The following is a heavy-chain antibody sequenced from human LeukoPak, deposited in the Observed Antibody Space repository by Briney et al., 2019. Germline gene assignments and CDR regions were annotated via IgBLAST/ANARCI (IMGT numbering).Heavy chain of an antibody. Sequence: SETLSLTCTVSGGSISSRSCCWGWIREPPGKGLVWIGTIYYSGSTYYNPSLKSRVTISVDTSKNQFSLRLSSVTAADTAVYYRARQVYSGTHYFDYWGQGTLVTVSS. V-gene: IGHV4-39*01. CDR1: GGSISSRSCC. CDR2: IYYSGST. D-gene: IGHD1-26*01. CDR3: ARQVYSGTHYFDY. J-gene: IGHJ4*02.